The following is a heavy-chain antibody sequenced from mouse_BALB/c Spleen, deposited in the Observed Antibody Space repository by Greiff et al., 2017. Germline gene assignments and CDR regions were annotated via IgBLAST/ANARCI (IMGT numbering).Heavy chain of an antibody. CDR2: INSNGGST. D-gene: IGHD1-1*01. J-gene: IGHJ2*01. CDR1: GFTFSSYG. Sequence: EVKLVESGGGLVQPGGSLKLSCAASGFTFSSYGMSWVRQTPDKRLELVATINSNGGSTYYPDSVKGRFTISRDNAKNTLYLQMSSLKSEDTAMYYCARDYYGSSYYWGQGTTLTVSS. V-gene: IGHV5-6-3*01. CDR3: ARDYYGSSYY.